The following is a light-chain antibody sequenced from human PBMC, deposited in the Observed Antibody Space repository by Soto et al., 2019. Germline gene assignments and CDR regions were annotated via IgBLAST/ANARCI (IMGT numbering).Light chain of an antibody. CDR1: QSVSSSY. J-gene: IGKJ5*01. CDR2: DAS. CDR3: QQRRHWPPIT. Sequence: EIGWTQTPGTGAVSGGRVALRGCRTIQSVSSSYLAWYQQKPGQAPRLLIYDASNRATGIPARFSGSGSGTDSTLAISRLEPEDFAIYPCQQRRHWPPITFGQGTRLEIK. V-gene: IGKV3-11*01.